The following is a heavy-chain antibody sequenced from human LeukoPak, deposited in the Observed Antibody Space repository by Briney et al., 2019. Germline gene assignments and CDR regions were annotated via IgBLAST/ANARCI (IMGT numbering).Heavy chain of an antibody. CDR2: INQDGSTK. D-gene: IGHD3-22*01. CDR1: GFSVSRYW. J-gene: IGHJ5*02. CDR3: ARAPDYYDSSGYLDWFDP. Sequence: GGSLRLSCAASGFSVSRYWMIWVRQAPGKGLEWVANINQDGSTKNYVDSVKGRFTISRDNAKNSLYLQMNSLRAEDTAVYYCARAPDYYDSSGYLDWFDPWGQGTLVTVSS. V-gene: IGHV3-7*01.